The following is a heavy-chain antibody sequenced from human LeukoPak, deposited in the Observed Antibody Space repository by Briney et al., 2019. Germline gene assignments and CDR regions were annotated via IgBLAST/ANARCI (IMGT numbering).Heavy chain of an antibody. CDR2: IRHDGSNK. J-gene: IGHJ3*02. V-gene: IGHV3-30*02. D-gene: IGHD3-3*01. Sequence: GGSLRLSCAASGFTFSSYGMHWARQAPGKGLEWVAFIRHDGSNKNYADSVKVRFTIPRDNSKNTLYLQMDSLRAEDTAVYSCAKDFTIFGAAGWAFDIWGQGSMVTVSS. CDR1: GFTFSSYG. CDR3: AKDFTIFGAAGWAFDI.